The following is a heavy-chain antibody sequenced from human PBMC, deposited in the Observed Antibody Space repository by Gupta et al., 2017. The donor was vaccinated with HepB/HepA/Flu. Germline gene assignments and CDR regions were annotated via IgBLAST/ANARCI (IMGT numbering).Heavy chain of an antibody. J-gene: IGHJ4*02. CDR2: ISSSSSTI. CDR3: ARTGWYPQAYPDY. Sequence: EVQLVESGGGLVQPGGSLRLPCPASGFTFSSFSMNWVRQAPGKGLEWLSYISSSSSTIYSADSVKGRFTISRDNAENSLYLQMNSLRDEDTAVYYCARTGWYPQAYPDYWGQGTLVTVSS. D-gene: IGHD6-13*01. V-gene: IGHV3-48*02. CDR1: GFTFSSFS.